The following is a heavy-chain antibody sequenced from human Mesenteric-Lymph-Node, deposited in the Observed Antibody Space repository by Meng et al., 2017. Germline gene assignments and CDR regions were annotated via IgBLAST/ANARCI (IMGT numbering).Heavy chain of an antibody. D-gene: IGHD4-23*01. CDR2: ISAYNGNT. J-gene: IGHJ6*02. V-gene: IGHV1-18*01. CDR1: GYTFTSYG. CDR3: ARRTPGYYYYYGMDV. Sequence: ASVKVSCKASGYTFTSYGISWVRQAPGQGLEWMGWISAYNGNTNYAQKLQGRVTMTTDTSTSTAYMELRSLRSEDTAVYYCARRTPGYYYYYGMDVWGQGTTVTVSS.